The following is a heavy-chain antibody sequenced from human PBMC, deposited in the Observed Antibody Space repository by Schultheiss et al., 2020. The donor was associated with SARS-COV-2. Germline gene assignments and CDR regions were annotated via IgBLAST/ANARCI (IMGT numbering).Heavy chain of an antibody. CDR3: ATDLVQGVIDY. D-gene: IGHD3-10*01. V-gene: IGHV1-69*13. Sequence: SVKISCKASGGTFSSYAISWVRQAPGQGLEWMGGIIPIFGTANYAQKFQGRVTITADESTSTAYMELSSLRSEDTAVYYCATDLVQGVIDYWGQGTLVTVSS. CDR2: IIPIFGTA. J-gene: IGHJ4*02. CDR1: GGTFSSYA.